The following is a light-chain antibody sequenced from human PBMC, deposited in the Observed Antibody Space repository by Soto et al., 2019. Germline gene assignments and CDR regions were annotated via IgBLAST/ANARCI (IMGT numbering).Light chain of an antibody. J-gene: IGLJ3*02. Sequence: QSALTQPASVSGSPGQSITISCTGTSSDVGGYNYVSWYQQHPGKAPKLMIYEVGNRPSGVSNRSSGSKSGNTASLTISGLEAEDEDDYYSSSYTSSSTWVFGGGTKLTVL. CDR3: SSYTSSSTWV. V-gene: IGLV2-14*01. CDR1: SSDVGGYNY. CDR2: EVG.